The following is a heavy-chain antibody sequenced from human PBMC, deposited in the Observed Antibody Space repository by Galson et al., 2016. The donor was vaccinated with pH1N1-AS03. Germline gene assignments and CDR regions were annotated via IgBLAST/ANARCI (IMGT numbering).Heavy chain of an antibody. J-gene: IGHJ5*02. D-gene: IGHD3-16*01. V-gene: IGHV1-18*04. Sequence: SVKVSCKASGYTFTSYGISWVRQAPGQGLEWMGWVSGHDDETNYAENMEGRVTMTADTSTGTAYMELRSPRSDDTAVYYCARDWGPHMRMDCFDPWGQGTLVTVSS. CDR1: GYTFTSYG. CDR2: VSGHDDET. CDR3: ARDWGPHMRMDCFDP.